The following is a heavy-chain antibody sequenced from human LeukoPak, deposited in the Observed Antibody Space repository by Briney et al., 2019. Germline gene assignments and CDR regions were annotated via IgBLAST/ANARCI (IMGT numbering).Heavy chain of an antibody. CDR2: ISSSSSYI. V-gene: IGHV3-21*01. D-gene: IGHD3-3*01. CDR1: GFTFSSYS. J-gene: IGHJ6*03. Sequence: GGSLRLSCAASGFTFSSYSMNWVRQAPGKGLEWVSSISSSSSYIYYADSVKGRFTISRDNAKNSLYLQMNSLRAEDTAVYYCARDHYDFWSELDYYMDVWGKGTTVTVSS. CDR3: ARDHYDFWSELDYYMDV.